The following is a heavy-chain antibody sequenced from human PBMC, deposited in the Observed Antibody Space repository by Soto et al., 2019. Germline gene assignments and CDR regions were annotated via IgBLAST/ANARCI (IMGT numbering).Heavy chain of an antibody. CDR1: GGSISSGDYY. CDR2: IYYSGST. V-gene: IGHV4-30-4*01. CDR3: ARVAIRGYSYGYWAFFDY. Sequence: PSETLSLTCTVSGGSISSGDYYWSWIRQPPGKGLEWIGYIYYSGSTYYNPSLKSRVTISVDTSKNQFSLKLSSVTAADTAVYYCARVAIRGYSYGYWAFFDYWGQGTLVTVSS. J-gene: IGHJ4*02. D-gene: IGHD5-18*01.